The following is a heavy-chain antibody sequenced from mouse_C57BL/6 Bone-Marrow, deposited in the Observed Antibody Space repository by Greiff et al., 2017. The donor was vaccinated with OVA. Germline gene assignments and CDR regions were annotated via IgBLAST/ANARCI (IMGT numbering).Heavy chain of an antibody. CDR3: TRTMVTTREVGAMDY. Sequence: EVQGVESGEGLVKPGGSLKLSCAASGFTFSSYAMSWVRQTPEKRLEWVAYISSGGDYIYYADTVKGRFTISRDKARNTLYLQMSSLKSEDTAMYYCTRTMVTTREVGAMDYWGQGTSVTVSS. CDR2: ISSGGDYI. J-gene: IGHJ4*01. V-gene: IGHV5-9-1*02. D-gene: IGHD2-2*01. CDR1: GFTFSSYA.